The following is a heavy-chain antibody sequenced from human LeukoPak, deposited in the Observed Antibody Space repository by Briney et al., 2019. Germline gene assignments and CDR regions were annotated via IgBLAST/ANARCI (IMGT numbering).Heavy chain of an antibody. Sequence: GSLRLSCAASGFTFSSYSMNWVRQAPGKGLEWVSSISRTGTYIYYADSVKGRFTISRDSAKTSLYLQMNSLRAEDTAVYYCARDGIVGSPLFKFDYWGQGTLVTVSS. V-gene: IGHV3-21*01. D-gene: IGHD1-26*01. J-gene: IGHJ4*02. CDR3: ARDGIVGSPLFKFDY. CDR2: ISRTGTYI. CDR1: GFTFSSYS.